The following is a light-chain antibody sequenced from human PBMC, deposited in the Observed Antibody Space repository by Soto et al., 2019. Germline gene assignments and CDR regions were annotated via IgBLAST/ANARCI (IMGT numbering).Light chain of an antibody. Sequence: QSALTQPPSASGSPGQSVTISCTGTSSDVGGYHYVSWYQQHPGKAPKLMIHEVTKRPSGVPDRFSGSKSGNTASLTVSGLQGEDEDDYYCSSYAGSNKLVFGGGTKLTVL. CDR1: SSDVGGYHY. CDR2: EVT. V-gene: IGLV2-8*01. J-gene: IGLJ2*01. CDR3: SSYAGSNKLV.